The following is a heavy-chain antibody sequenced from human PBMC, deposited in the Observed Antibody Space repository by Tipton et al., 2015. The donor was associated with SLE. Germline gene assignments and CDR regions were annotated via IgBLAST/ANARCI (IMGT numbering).Heavy chain of an antibody. D-gene: IGHD3-16*01. CDR3: TRDRRGSTRGGGWFDP. Sequence: SLRLSCTASGFTFGDYAMSWFRQAPGKGLEWVGFIRSKAYGGTTEYAASVKGRFTISRDDSKSIAYLQMNSLKTEDTAVYYCTRDRRGSTRGGGWFDPWGQGTLVTVSS. CDR1: GFTFGDYA. CDR2: IRSKAYGGTT. J-gene: IGHJ5*02. V-gene: IGHV3-49*03.